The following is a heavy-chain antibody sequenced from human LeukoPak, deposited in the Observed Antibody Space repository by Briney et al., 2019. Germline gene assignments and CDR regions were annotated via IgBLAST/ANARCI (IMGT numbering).Heavy chain of an antibody. CDR1: GFTFSSYA. CDR3: AKEGPGGGGYFDD. CDR2: ISGTGGSI. V-gene: IGHV3-23*01. J-gene: IGHJ4*02. D-gene: IGHD3-16*01. Sequence: GGSLRLSCAASGFTFSSYAMSWVRQAPGKGLEWVSGISGTGGSIYYADSVKGRFTISRDNSKNTLYLRMNSLRADDTAVYYCAKEGPGGGGYFDDWGQGTLVTVSS.